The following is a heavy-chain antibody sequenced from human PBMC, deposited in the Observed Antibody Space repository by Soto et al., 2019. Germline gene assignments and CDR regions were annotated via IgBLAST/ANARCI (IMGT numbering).Heavy chain of an antibody. J-gene: IGHJ4*02. CDR1: GGSISSGGYY. Sequence: PSETLSLTCTVSGGSISSGGYYWSWIRQHPGKGLEWIGYIYYSGSTYYNPSLKSRVTISVDTSKNQFSLKLSSVTAADTAVYYCASYPDSSWSQFDYWGQGTLVTVSS. D-gene: IGHD6-13*01. CDR3: ASYPDSSWSQFDY. V-gene: IGHV4-31*03. CDR2: IYYSGST.